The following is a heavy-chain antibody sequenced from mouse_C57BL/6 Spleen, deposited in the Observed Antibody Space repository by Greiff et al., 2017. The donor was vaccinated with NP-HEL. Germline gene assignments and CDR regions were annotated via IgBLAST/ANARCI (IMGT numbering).Heavy chain of an antibody. Sequence: VQLQQSGPELVKPGASVKIPCKASGYTFTDYNMDWVKQSHGKSLEWIGDINPNNGGTIYNQKFKGKATLTVDKSSSTAYMELRSLTSEDTAVYYCAILYSNSAWFAYWGQGTLVTVSA. V-gene: IGHV1-18*01. D-gene: IGHD2-5*01. CDR1: GYTFTDYN. CDR2: INPNNGGT. J-gene: IGHJ3*01. CDR3: AILYSNSAWFAY.